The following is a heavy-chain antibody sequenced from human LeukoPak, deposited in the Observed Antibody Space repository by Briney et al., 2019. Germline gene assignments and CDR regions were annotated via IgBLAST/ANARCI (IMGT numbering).Heavy chain of an antibody. J-gene: IGHJ3*02. CDR2: IIPIFGTA. D-gene: IGHD2-2*01. CDR3: ARGQDIVVVPAAISARGAFDI. Sequence: GASVKVSCKASGGTFSSYAISWVRQAPGQGVEWRGGIIPIFGTANYAQKFQGRVTITADESTSTAYMELSSLRSEDTAVYYCARGQDIVVVPAAISARGAFDIWGQGTMVTVSS. V-gene: IGHV1-69*13. CDR1: GGTFSSYA.